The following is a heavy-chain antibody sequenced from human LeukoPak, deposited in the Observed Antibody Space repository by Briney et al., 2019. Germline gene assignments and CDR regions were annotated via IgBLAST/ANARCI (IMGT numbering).Heavy chain of an antibody. J-gene: IGHJ4*02. CDR1: GFTFSSYA. CDR2: ISGSGGST. CDR3: ARSYGDNLTFDY. V-gene: IGHV3-23*01. D-gene: IGHD4-17*01. Sequence: GGSLRLSCAASGFTFSSYAMSWVRQAPGKGLEWVSAISGSGGSTYYADSVKGRFTISRDNSKNTLNLQMNSLRAEDTAVYYCARSYGDNLTFDYWGQGTLDTVSS.